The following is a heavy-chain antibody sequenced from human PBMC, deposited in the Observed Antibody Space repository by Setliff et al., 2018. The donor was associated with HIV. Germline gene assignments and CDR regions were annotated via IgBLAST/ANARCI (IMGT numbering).Heavy chain of an antibody. CDR1: GHTLTKLS. Sequence: ASVKVSCKVSGHTLTKLSMHWVRQAPGKGLEWMGAFYREEGEAFYPQNFQGRLTMNEETSTDTAYMELSSLRFEDTAVYSCATGSEVVIIHEAIDMWGQGTMVTVSS. CDR2: FYREEGEA. V-gene: IGHV1-24*01. D-gene: IGHD3-22*01. J-gene: IGHJ3*02. CDR3: ATGSEVVIIHEAIDM.